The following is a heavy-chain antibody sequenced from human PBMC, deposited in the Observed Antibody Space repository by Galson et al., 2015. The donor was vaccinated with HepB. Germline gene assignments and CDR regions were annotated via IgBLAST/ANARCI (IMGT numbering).Heavy chain of an antibody. CDR1: GYIFTNYW. CDR2: IYPGDSGT. D-gene: IGHD6-13*01. J-gene: IGHJ4*02. V-gene: IGHV5-51*01. Sequence: QSGAEVKQPGESLKISCKVSGYIFTNYWIGWVRQMPGKGLEWMGIIYPGDSGTRYSPSFQGQATMSADKSINTAYLQWSSLKASDTAMYFCARCIDRPGTHPHDYWGQGTLVTVSS. CDR3: ARCIDRPGTHPHDY.